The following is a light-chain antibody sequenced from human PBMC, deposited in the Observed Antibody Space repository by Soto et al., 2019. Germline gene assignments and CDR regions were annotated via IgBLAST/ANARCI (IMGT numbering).Light chain of an antibody. CDR2: DAS. Sequence: EVVMTQSPATLSVSPGERATLSCRASQSLSSSQLAWYQQKPGQAPRLLIHDASSRATGISDRFTGSGSGTDFTLIITTLEPEDFAVYYCQQYGSSPRTFGLGTKVDIK. CDR1: QSLSSSQ. V-gene: IGKV3-20*01. J-gene: IGKJ1*01. CDR3: QQYGSSPRT.